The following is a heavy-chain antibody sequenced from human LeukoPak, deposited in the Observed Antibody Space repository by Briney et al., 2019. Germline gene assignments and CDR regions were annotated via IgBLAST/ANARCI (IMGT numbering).Heavy chain of an antibody. Sequence: GESLKISCKGSGYSFTSYWIGWVRPMPGKGLEWMGIIYPGDSDTRYSPSFQGQVTISADKSTSTAYLQWSSLKASDTAMYYCARQVLGESGYSYGAVDYWGQGALVTVSS. CDR2: IYPGDSDT. J-gene: IGHJ4*02. CDR1: GYSFTSYW. CDR3: ARQVLGESGYSYGAVDY. V-gene: IGHV5-51*01. D-gene: IGHD5-18*01.